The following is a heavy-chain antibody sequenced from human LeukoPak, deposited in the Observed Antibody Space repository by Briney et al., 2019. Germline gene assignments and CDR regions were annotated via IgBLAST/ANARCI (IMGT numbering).Heavy chain of an antibody. CDR3: ARVYGDYVDDY. D-gene: IGHD4-17*01. CDR1: GYTFTNHA. CDR2: ISAYNGNT. Sequence: ASVKVSCKASGYTFTNHAMHWVRQAPGQGLEWMGWISAYNGNTNYAQKLQGRVTMTTDTSTSTAYMELRSLRSDDTAVYYCARVYGDYVDDYWGQGTLVTVSS. J-gene: IGHJ4*02. V-gene: IGHV1-18*01.